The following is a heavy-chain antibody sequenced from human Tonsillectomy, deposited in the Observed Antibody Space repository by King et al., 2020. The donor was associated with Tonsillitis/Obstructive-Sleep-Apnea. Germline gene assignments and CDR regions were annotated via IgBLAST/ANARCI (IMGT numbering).Heavy chain of an antibody. CDR3: ARGLEDIVVVPAAIHFDY. D-gene: IGHD2-2*01. Sequence: VQLPQWGAGLLKPSETLSLTCAVYGGSFSGYYWSWIRQPPGKGLEWIGEINHSGSTNYNPSLKSRVTISVDTSKNQFSLKLSSVTAADTAVYCCARGLEDIVVVPAAIHFDYWGQGTLVTVSS. CDR2: INHSGST. V-gene: IGHV4-34*01. J-gene: IGHJ4*02. CDR1: GGSFSGYY.